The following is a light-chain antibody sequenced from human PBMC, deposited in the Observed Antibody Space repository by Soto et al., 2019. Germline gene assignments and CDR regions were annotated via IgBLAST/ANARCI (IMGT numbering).Light chain of an antibody. Sequence: DIQMTQSPSTLSASVGDRVTITCRASQSISSWLAWYQQKPGKAPKLLIYDASSLESGVPSRFSGSESGTEFTLTISSLQPDDFATYYSQQYNSYSSTFGQGAKLEIK. J-gene: IGKJ2*01. CDR3: QQYNSYSST. CDR2: DAS. V-gene: IGKV1-5*01. CDR1: QSISSW.